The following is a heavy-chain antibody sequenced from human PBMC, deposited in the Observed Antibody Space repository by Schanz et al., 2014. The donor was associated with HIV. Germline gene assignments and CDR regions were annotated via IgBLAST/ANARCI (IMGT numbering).Heavy chain of an antibody. D-gene: IGHD6-6*01. CDR3: AKSGQLVTKEYWFDS. CDR2: VSGNANT. J-gene: IGHJ5*01. CDR1: SGSIRTHH. V-gene: IGHV4-4*07. Sequence: QVLLQESGPRLMKPSETVSLSCTVSSGSIRTHHWNWIRQSAGKGLEWIGRVSGNANTDYNPSLKSRVTMPIDTSSSLSPLTLKSVTAADTAVYFCAKSGQLVTKEYWFDSWGQGTLVIVSS.